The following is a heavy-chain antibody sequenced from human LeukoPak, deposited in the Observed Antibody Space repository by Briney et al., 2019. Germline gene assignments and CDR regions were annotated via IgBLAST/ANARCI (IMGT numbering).Heavy chain of an antibody. CDR3: ARAPYGSGANWFDP. CDR1: GGSISTYY. Sequence: PETLSLTCTVSGGSISTYYWSWIRQPAGKGLERIGRIYPSGSTNYNPSLKSRVTMSADTSKNQFSLKLSSVTAADTAVYYCARAPYGSGANWFDPWGQGTLVTVSS. D-gene: IGHD3-10*01. CDR2: IYPSGST. J-gene: IGHJ5*02. V-gene: IGHV4-4*07.